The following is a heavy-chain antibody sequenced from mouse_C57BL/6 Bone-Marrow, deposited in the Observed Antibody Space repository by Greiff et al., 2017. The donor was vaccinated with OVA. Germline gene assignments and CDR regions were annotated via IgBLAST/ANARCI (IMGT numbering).Heavy chain of an antibody. CDR2: IYPGSGST. Sequence: VKLQQPGAELVKPGASVKMSCKASGYTFTSYWITWVKQRPGQGLEWIGDIYPGSGSTNYNEKFKSKATLTVDTSSSTAYMQLSSLTSEDSAVYYCARKYYYGYYAMDYWGQGTSVTVSS. V-gene: IGHV1-55*01. D-gene: IGHD1-1*01. CDR3: ARKYYYGYYAMDY. CDR1: GYTFTSYW. J-gene: IGHJ4*01.